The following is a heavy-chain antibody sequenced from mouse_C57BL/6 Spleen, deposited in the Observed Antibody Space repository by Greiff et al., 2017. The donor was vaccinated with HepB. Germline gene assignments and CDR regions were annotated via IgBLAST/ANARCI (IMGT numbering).Heavy chain of an antibody. CDR3: ASPNYYGSTAGFAY. CDR1: GYTFTSYW. V-gene: IGHV1-53*01. Sequence: QVQLQQPGTELVKPGASVKLSCKASGYTFTSYWMHWVKQRPGQGLEWIGNINPSNGGTNYNEKFKSKATLTVDKSSSTSYMQLSSLTSEDAAVYYSASPNYYGSTAGFAYWGQGTLVTVSA. CDR2: INPSNGGT. J-gene: IGHJ3*01. D-gene: IGHD1-1*01.